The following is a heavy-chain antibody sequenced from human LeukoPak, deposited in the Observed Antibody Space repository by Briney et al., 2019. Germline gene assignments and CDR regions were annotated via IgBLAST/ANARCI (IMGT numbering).Heavy chain of an antibody. Sequence: GGSLRLSCAASGFTFSSYGMNWVRQAPGKGLEWLSYLSNTGNIHYAQSVKGRFTISRDNAKNSLYLQMDGLRAEDTAVYYCARRGYTPMIGDHWGQGILVTVAS. CDR2: LSNTGNI. CDR1: GFTFSSYG. CDR3: ARRGYTPMIGDH. J-gene: IGHJ4*02. V-gene: IGHV3-48*01. D-gene: IGHD5-18*01.